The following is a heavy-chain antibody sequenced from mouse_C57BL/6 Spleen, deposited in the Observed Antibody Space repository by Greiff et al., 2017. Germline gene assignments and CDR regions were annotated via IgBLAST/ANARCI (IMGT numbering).Heavy chain of an antibody. V-gene: IGHV1-82*01. Sequence: VQLKESGPELVKPGASVKISCKASGYAFSSSWMNWVKQRPGKGLEWIGRIYPGDGDTNYNGKFKGKATLTADKSSSTAYMQLSSLTSEDSAVYFCARSRYYGSSYFDYWGQGTTLTVSS. D-gene: IGHD1-1*01. J-gene: IGHJ2*01. CDR1: GYAFSSSW. CDR2: IYPGDGDT. CDR3: ARSRYYGSSYFDY.